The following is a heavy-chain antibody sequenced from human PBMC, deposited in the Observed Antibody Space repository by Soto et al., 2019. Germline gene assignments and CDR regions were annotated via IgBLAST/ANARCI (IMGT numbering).Heavy chain of an antibody. CDR2: TYYKSKWYN. V-gene: IGHV6-1*01. J-gene: IGHJ5*02. CDR3: ARDRAQSTIFGVVIPRGNWFDP. CDR1: GESVPSNSAA. D-gene: IGHD3-3*01. Sequence: PLQTLSLTSALSGESVPSNSAAWNWFTQSPSRALEWLGRTYYKSKWYNDYRVYIKSRITLNPHTAKNQFSLQLNSVTPEDTAVYYCARDRAQSTIFGVVIPRGNWFDPWGQGTLVTVSS.